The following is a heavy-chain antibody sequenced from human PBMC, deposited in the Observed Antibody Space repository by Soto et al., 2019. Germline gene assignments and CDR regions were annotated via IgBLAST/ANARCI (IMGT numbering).Heavy chain of an antibody. V-gene: IGHV2-5*02. CDR3: AHVFGGNDNSDY. Sequence: QITLKESGPTLVKPTQTLTLTCTFSGFSLSTSGVGVGWIRQPPGKALGWLALIYWDDDKRYRPSLKSRLTLPQDTSKLQVVLTRTTLDPVDTATYYCAHVFGGNDNSDYWGEGALGTVSS. CDR1: GFSLSTSGVG. J-gene: IGHJ4*02. D-gene: IGHD5-12*01. CDR2: IYWDDDK.